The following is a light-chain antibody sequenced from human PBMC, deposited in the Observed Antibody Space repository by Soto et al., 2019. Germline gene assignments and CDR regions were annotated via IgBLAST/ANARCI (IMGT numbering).Light chain of an antibody. Sequence: QAVVTQPPSVSGAPGQRVTISCTGSSSNIGAGYDVHWYQQLPGTAPKLLIYNNINRPSGVPDRFSGSKSGTSASLAITGLQAEDEAYYYCQSYDSSLPRVFGGGTKLTVL. CDR1: SSNIGAGYD. V-gene: IGLV1-40*01. CDR3: QSYDSSLPRV. J-gene: IGLJ3*02. CDR2: NNI.